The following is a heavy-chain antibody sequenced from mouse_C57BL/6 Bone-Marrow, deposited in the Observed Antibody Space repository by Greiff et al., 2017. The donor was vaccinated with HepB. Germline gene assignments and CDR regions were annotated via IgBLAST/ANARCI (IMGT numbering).Heavy chain of an antibody. CDR2: IRSKSNNYAT. D-gene: IGHD3-2*02. CDR3: VRQGDSSGYFAY. Sequence: EVKLVESGGGLVQPKGSLKLSCAASGFSFNTYAMNWVRQAPGKGLEWVARIRSKSNNYATYYADSVKDRFTISRDDSESMLYLQMNNLKTEDTAMYYCVRQGDSSGYFAYWGQGTLVTVSA. J-gene: IGHJ3*01. V-gene: IGHV10-1*01. CDR1: GFSFNTYA.